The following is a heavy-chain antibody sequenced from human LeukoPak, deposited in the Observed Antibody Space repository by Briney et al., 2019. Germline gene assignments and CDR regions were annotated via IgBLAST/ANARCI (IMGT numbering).Heavy chain of an antibody. CDR2: ISGRGSSI. CDR3: ARGFVDSSFDF. Sequence: GGSLRLSCAASGFTFSTYSMNWVRQAPGKGLEWVSYISGRGSSIYYADSVKGRFTISRDNAKNSLYLQMNSLRAEDTAVYYCARGFVDSSFDFWGQGTLVTVSS. V-gene: IGHV3-48*01. CDR1: GFTFSTYS. J-gene: IGHJ4*02. D-gene: IGHD3-22*01.